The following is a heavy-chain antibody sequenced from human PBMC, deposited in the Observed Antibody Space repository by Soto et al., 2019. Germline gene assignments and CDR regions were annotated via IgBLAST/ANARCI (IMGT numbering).Heavy chain of an antibody. D-gene: IGHD2-21*01. CDR1: GFTFSTYA. CDR3: ARGIPVIS. CDR2: ISSTSTTI. J-gene: IGHJ4*02. Sequence: PGGSLRLSCTASGFTFSTYAMNWVRQAPGKGLEWVSYISSTSTTIYYADSVKGRFTISRDNAKDSLYLQMNSLRAEDTAVYYCARGIPVISWGQGTLVTVSS. V-gene: IGHV3-48*01.